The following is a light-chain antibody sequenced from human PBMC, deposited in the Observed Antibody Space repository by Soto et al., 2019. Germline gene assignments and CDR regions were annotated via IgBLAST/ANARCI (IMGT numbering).Light chain of an antibody. Sequence: LTQSPGTLSLSVGERVTLSCRASQSVSSYLAWYQQTPGQAPRLLIYDTSNRATGTPDRFSGSGSGTDFTLTISRLEPEDFTVYYCHQYGSSPLTFGGGTTVEIK. CDR1: QSVSSY. V-gene: IGKV3-20*01. J-gene: IGKJ4*01. CDR3: HQYGSSPLT. CDR2: DTS.